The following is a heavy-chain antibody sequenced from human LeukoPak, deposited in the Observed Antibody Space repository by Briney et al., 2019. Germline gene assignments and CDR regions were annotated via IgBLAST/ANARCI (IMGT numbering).Heavy chain of an antibody. Sequence: ASVKVSCKSSGYTFTNYDIHWVRQAIGQGLQWMGWMNPKSGYTGYAQKFQGRVTMTRDTSISTAYMELGSLRSEDTAVYYCARVTGSIDYWGQGTLVTVSS. V-gene: IGHV1-8*01. CDR3: ARVTGSIDY. CDR1: GYTFTNYD. J-gene: IGHJ4*02. CDR2: MNPKSGYT. D-gene: IGHD1-26*01.